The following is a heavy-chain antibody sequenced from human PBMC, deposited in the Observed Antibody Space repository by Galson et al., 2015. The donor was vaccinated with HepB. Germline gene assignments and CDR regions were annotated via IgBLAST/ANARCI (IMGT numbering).Heavy chain of an antibody. J-gene: IGHJ4*02. CDR2: IIPIFGTA. CDR3: ARDLTATETGDQDY. CDR1: GGTFSSYA. V-gene: IGHV1-69*13. Sequence: SVKVSCKASGGTFSSYAISWVRQAPGQGLEWMGGIIPIFGTANYAQKFQGRVTITADESTSTAYMELSSLRSEDTAVYYCARDLTATETGDQDYWGQGTLVTVSS. D-gene: IGHD4-17*01.